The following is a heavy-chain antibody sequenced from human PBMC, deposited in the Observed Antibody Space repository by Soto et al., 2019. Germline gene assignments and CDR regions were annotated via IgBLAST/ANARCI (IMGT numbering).Heavy chain of an antibody. D-gene: IGHD3-9*01. CDR3: AKDLGSGYRFDY. Sequence: ASVKVSWKASGYTFLKYGINWVRQAPGQGLEWMGGIQTDNDHASFAQKFEGRVTMTTDTSTRTVYMELRDLSSDDTAVYYCAKDLGSGYRFDYWGQGTPVTVSS. V-gene: IGHV1-18*01. CDR1: GYTFLKYG. CDR2: IQTDNDHA. J-gene: IGHJ4*02.